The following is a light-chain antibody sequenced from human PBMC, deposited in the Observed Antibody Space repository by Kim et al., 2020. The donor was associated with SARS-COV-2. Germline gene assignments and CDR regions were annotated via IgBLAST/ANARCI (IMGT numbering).Light chain of an antibody. V-gene: IGKV1-17*01. Sequence: DIQMTQSPSSLSASVGDRVTITCRASQGIRNELGWYQQKPGKAPTRLIYGASTLESGVPSRFSGSGSGTEFTLTISSLQPEDFATYYCLQHNAYPRTFGQGTKVDIK. CDR2: GAS. J-gene: IGKJ1*01. CDR1: QGIRNE. CDR3: LQHNAYPRT.